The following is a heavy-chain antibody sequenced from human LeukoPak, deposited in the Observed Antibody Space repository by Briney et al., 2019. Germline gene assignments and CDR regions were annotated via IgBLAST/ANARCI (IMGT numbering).Heavy chain of an antibody. V-gene: IGHV3-9*01. CDR2: ISWNSGSI. CDR1: GFTFDDYA. CDR3: AKDRFGSSGLNY. Sequence: GGSLRLSCAASGFTFDDYAMHWVRHAPGKGLEWVSGISWNSGSIGYADSVKGRFTISRDNAKNSLYLQMNSLRAEDTALYYCAKDRFGSSGLNYWGQGTLVTVSS. D-gene: IGHD6-19*01. J-gene: IGHJ4*02.